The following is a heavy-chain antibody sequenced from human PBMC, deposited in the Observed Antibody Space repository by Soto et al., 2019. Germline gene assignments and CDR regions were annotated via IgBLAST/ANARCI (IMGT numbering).Heavy chain of an antibody. J-gene: IGHJ6*01. Sequence: SETLSLTCTVSGGSISSYYWSWIRQPPGKGLEWIGYIYYSGSTNYNPSLKSRVTISVDTSKNQFSLKLSSVTAADTAVYYCARDPRGIAAAGTATHYYGMDVWGQGTTVTVSS. D-gene: IGHD6-13*01. CDR1: GGSISSYY. CDR3: ARDPRGIAAAGTATHYYGMDV. CDR2: IYYSGST. V-gene: IGHV4-59*01.